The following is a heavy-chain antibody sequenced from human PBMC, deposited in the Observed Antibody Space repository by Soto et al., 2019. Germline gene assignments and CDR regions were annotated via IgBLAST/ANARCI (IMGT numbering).Heavy chain of an antibody. V-gene: IGHV4-31*03. D-gene: IGHD4-17*01. CDR2: LYYSGST. CDR1: GGSISSGGYY. Sequence: SETLSLTCTVSGGSISSGGYYWSWIRQHPGKGLEWIGYLYYSGSTYYNPSLKSRVTISVDTSKNQFSLKLRSVTAADTAVYYCARACSTMTAHWDPLPIDYWGHGTLVTVSS. J-gene: IGHJ4*01. CDR3: ARACSTMTAHWDPLPIDY.